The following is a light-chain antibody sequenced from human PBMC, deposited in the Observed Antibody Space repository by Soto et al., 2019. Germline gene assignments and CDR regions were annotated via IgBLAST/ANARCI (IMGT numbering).Light chain of an antibody. CDR3: ISYTGSDTSYV. CDR2: EVR. V-gene: IGLV2-14*01. Sequence: QSALNQPASVSGSPGQSITISCTGTSSDVGSYNYVAWYQQFPGKTPKLMIYEVRNRPSGVSSRFSGSKSGNTASLTISGLQAEDEADYYCISYTGSDTSYVFGTGTKVTVL. J-gene: IGLJ1*01. CDR1: SSDVGSYNY.